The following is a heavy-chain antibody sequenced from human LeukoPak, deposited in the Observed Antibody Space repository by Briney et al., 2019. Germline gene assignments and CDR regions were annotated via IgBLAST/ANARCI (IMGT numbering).Heavy chain of an antibody. CDR3: ASGRTGMVVVPATLRNYYFDY. Sequence: SVKVSCNASGGSFSRNDISWVRQAPGPGLEWMGGIMLLFGRAKNAQKYQGRVTITADKSTSTAYMELSSLRSEDTAVYYCASGRTGMVVVPATLRNYYFDYGGQGTLVTVSS. CDR2: IMLLFGRA. CDR1: GGSFSRND. D-gene: IGHD2-2*01. V-gene: IGHV1-69*06. J-gene: IGHJ4*02.